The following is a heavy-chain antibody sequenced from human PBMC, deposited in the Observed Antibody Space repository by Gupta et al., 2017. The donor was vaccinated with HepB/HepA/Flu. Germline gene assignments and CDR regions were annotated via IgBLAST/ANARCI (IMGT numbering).Heavy chain of an antibody. D-gene: IGHD2/OR15-2a*01. CDR3: ATDHTSYYFDY. V-gene: IGHV1-69*01. CDR1: RGIFRNYA. CDR2: IIPISATT. J-gene: IGHJ4*02. Sequence: QVQLVQSGAEVQKPGSSVKVSCKASRGIFRNYAITWVRQAPGQGLEWMGGIIPISATTNYAQKFPGRLTIIADESTSTAYMELSSLRSEDTAIYFCATDHTSYYFDYWGQGTLVTVSS.